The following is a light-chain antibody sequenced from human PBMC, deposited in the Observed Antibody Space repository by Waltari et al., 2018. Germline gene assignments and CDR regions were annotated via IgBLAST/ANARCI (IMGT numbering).Light chain of an antibody. CDR1: QSVLYSSNNKNY. CDR3: QQYYSTPWT. J-gene: IGKJ1*01. Sequence: DIVMTQSPDSLAVSLGERATINCKSSQSVLYSSNNKNYLAWYQQKPGQPPKLLIYWASTRGSGVPDRFSGSRSVTDFTLTISSLQAEDVAVYYCQQYYSTPWTFGQGTKVEIK. CDR2: WAS. V-gene: IGKV4-1*01.